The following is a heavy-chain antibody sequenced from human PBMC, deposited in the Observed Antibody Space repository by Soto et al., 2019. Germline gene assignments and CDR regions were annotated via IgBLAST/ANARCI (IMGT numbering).Heavy chain of an antibody. CDR2: IYYSGST. D-gene: IGHD6-13*01. Sequence: SETLSLTCTVSGGSISSSGYYWSWIRQHPGKGLEWIGYIYYSGSTYYNPSLKSRVTISVDTSKNQFSLKLSSVTAADTAVYYCAREDASAGYSSSWYHYYYYGMDVWGQGTTVTVSS. CDR1: GGSISSSGYY. V-gene: IGHV4-31*03. J-gene: IGHJ6*02. CDR3: AREDASAGYSSSWYHYYYYGMDV.